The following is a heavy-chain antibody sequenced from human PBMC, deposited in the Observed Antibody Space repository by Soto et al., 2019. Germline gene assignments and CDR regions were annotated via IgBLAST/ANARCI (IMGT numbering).Heavy chain of an antibody. J-gene: IGHJ5*01. Sequence: EVQLVESGGGLVKPGGSLRLSCAASGFTFRRYGMNWLRQAPGKGLEWVASISSSTSYVYYADSVKGRFSISRDNAKNILYLEMYALRIEDTAVYYCARDPSEGRVGNWFESWGQGTLVTVSS. CDR2: ISSSTSYV. V-gene: IGHV3-21*06. D-gene: IGHD2-2*01. CDR1: GFTFRRYG. CDR3: ARDPSEGRVGNWFES.